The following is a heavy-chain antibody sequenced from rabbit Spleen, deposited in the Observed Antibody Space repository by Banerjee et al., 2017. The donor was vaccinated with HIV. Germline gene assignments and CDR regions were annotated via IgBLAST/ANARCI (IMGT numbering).Heavy chain of an antibody. V-gene: IGHV1S40*01. CDR3: ARDAGSSFSSYGMDL. J-gene: IGHJ6*01. CDR1: GVSFSSGYD. Sequence: QSLEESGGDLVKPGASLTLTCKASGVSFSSGYDMCWVRQAPGKGLEWIACIYTGNSKTYYASWAKGRFTISSHNAKNTLYLQLNSLTAADTATYFCARDAGSSFSSYGMDLWGQGTLVTVS. CDR2: IYTGNSKT. D-gene: IGHD8-1*01.